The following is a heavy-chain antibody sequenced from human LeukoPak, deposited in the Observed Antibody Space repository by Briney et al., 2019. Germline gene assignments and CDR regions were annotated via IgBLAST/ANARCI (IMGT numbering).Heavy chain of an antibody. CDR1: GFSLRTSGVG. D-gene: IGHD5-18*01. CDR2: IYWDDDK. CDR3: AHIIPKGRIQLWYGNRNNAFDI. Sequence: SGPTLVNPTQTLTLTCTFSGFSLRTSGVGVGWIRQPPGKALEWLALIYWDDDKRYSPSLKSRLTITKDTSKNQVVLTMTNMDPVDTATYYCAHIIPKGRIQLWYGNRNNAFDIWGQETMVTVSS. V-gene: IGHV2-5*02. J-gene: IGHJ3*02.